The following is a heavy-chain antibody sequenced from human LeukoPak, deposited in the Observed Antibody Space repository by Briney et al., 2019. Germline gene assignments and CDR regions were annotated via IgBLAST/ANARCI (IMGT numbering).Heavy chain of an antibody. CDR3: ARQGWASFYYYGVDV. Sequence: PSETLSLTCTVSGGSIRSSYYYWGWIRQPPGKGLEWIGSIYYSGSTYYNSSLKSRVTISVDTSKNQFSLKLSSVTAADTAVYYCARQGWASFYYYGVDVWGQGTPVTVSS. J-gene: IGHJ6*02. CDR1: GGSIRSSYYY. D-gene: IGHD6-19*01. V-gene: IGHV4-39*01. CDR2: IYYSGST.